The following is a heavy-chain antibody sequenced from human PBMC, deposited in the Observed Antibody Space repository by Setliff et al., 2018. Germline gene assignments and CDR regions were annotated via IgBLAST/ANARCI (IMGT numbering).Heavy chain of an antibody. CDR1: GDTFSGAS. J-gene: IGHJ4*02. Sequence: SSETLSLTCTVSGDTFSGASIWSWIRQPPEKGLEFIGYVYPSGAAKYDPSLESRVTMSVDASKNQFSLRMNSVTAADTAVYYCAKGGTYRYFDFWGPGTLVTVS. V-gene: IGHV4-59*01. CDR2: VYPSGAA. CDR3: AKGGTYRYFDF.